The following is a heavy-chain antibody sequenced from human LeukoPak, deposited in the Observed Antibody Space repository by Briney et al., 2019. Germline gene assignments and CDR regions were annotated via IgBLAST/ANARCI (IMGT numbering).Heavy chain of an antibody. V-gene: IGHV3-11*05. CDR2: ISSGSTYT. J-gene: IGHJ1*01. Sequence: GGALRLSCAASGFTFSDNYMSWIRQAPGKGLEWVSYISSGSTYTNYAGSVKGRYTIYRDKAQNSLYLQMNSMRAEDTAVYYCARDEQLVLGYFQHWGQGTLVTVSS. D-gene: IGHD6-13*01. CDR3: ARDEQLVLGYFQH. CDR1: GFTFSDNY.